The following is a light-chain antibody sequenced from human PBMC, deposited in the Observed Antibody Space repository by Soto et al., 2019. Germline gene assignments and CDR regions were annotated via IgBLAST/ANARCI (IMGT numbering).Light chain of an antibody. Sequence: EIVMTQSPATLSVSPGERATLSCRASQSVSSNLAWYQQKPGQAPRLLIYGASTRATGIPARFSGSGSGTEFTLTISSLQSEEFAVYYCQQYNNWPPYTFGQGNKLEIK. CDR2: GAS. V-gene: IGKV3D-15*01. CDR1: QSVSSN. J-gene: IGKJ2*01. CDR3: QQYNNWPPYT.